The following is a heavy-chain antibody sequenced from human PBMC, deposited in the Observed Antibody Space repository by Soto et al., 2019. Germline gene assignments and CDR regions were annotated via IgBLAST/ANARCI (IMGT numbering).Heavy chain of an antibody. D-gene: IGHD3-10*01. J-gene: IGHJ6*02. CDR3: ARGGIDYGSGSYSYGMDV. CDR1: GYTFTGYY. V-gene: IGHV1-2*02. CDR2: INPNSGGT. Sequence: QVQLVQSGAEVKKPGASVKVSCKASGYTFTGYYMHWVRQAPGQGLEWMGWINPNSGGTNYAQKFQGRVTMTRNTSISTAYMELSSLRSEDTAVYYCARGGIDYGSGSYSYGMDVWGQGTTVTVSS.